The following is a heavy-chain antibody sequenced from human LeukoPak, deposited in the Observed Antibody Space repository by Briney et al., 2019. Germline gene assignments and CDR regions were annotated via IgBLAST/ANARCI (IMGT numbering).Heavy chain of an antibody. CDR1: GFSFSRYA. CDR3: AREGRRWLQFSFDY. CDR2: MSYDGSDK. D-gene: IGHD5-24*01. Sequence: PGGSLRLSCAASGFSFSRYAMFWVRQAPGKGLEWVAVMSYDGSDKYYADSVKGRFTISRDNSKSTLYLQMNSLRAEDTAVYYCAREGRRWLQFSFDYWGQGTRVTVSS. J-gene: IGHJ4*02. V-gene: IGHV3-30-3*01.